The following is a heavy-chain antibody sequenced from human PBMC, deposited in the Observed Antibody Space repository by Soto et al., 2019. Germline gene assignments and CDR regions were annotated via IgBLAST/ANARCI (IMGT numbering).Heavy chain of an antibody. CDR2: PYWDDDK. CDR3: AHRRKVVGVWDTFHY. J-gene: IGHJ4*02. V-gene: IGHV2-5*02. D-gene: IGHD2-8*01. CDR1: GFSLSTYGMA. Sequence: QITLKESGPTLVKPTQTLTLTYTFSGFSLSTYGMAVGWIRQSPGKALEWLVLPYWDDDKHYSPSLQSRLTITKSSSKNQVALTITNMDPIDTATYSCAHRRKVVGVWDTFHYWGQGTLVIVSS.